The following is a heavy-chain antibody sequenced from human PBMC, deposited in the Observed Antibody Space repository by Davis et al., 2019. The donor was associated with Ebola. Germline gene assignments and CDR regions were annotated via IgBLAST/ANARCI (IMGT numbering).Heavy chain of an antibody. CDR3: AKGDSGWYESYYYGMDV. V-gene: IGHV3-30*18. CDR1: GFTFSSYG. J-gene: IGHJ6*02. Sequence: PGGSLRLSCAASGFTFSSYGMHWVRQAPGKGLEWVAVISYDGSNKYYADSVKGRFTISRDNSKNTLYLQMNSLRAEDTAVYYCAKGDSGWYESYYYGMDVWGQGTTVTISS. D-gene: IGHD6-19*01. CDR2: ISYDGSNK.